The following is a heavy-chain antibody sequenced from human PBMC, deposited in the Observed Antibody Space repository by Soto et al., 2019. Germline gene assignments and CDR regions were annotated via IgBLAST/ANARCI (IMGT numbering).Heavy chain of an antibody. V-gene: IGHV1-69*13. CDR1: GGTFSSYA. CDR2: IIPIFGTA. CDR3: ARGGFDGYTVDY. D-gene: IGHD5-12*01. J-gene: IGHJ4*02. Sequence: GASVKVSCKASGGTFSSYAISWVRQAPGQGLEWMGGIIPIFGTANYAQKFQGRVTITADESTSTAYMELSSLRSEDTAVYYCARGGFDGYTVDYWGQGTLVTVSS.